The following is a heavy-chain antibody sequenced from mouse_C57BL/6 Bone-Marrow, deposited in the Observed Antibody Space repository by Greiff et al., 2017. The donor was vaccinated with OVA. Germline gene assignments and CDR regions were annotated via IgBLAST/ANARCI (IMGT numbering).Heavy chain of an antibody. J-gene: IGHJ4*01. CDR1: GYTFTSYW. D-gene: IGHD2-2*01. CDR2: INPTNGGT. V-gene: IGHV1-53*01. CDR3: ARWIYGFYAMDY. Sequence: VQLQQPGTELVKPGASVKLSCKASGYTFTSYWMHWVKQRPGQGLEWIGNINPTNGGTTYNEKFKSKATLTVDKSSSTAYMQLSSLTSEDSAVYYCARWIYGFYAMDYWGQGTSVTVSS.